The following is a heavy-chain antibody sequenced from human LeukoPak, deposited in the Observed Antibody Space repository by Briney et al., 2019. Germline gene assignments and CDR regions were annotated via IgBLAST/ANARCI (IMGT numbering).Heavy chain of an antibody. D-gene: IGHD6-19*01. CDR3: ARHSSGWLFDY. J-gene: IGHJ4*02. V-gene: IGHV4-39*01. Sequence: PSETLSLTCAVYGESFSSYYWGWIRQPPGKGLEWIGSIYYSGSTYYNPSLKSRVTISVDTSKNQFSLKLSSVTAADTAVFYCARHSSGWLFDYWGQGTLVTVSS. CDR2: IYYSGST. CDR1: GESFSSYY.